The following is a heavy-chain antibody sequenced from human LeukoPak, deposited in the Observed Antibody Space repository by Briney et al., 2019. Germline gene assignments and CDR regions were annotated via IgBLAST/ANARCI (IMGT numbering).Heavy chain of an antibody. CDR1: GFTFSNYW. Sequence: GGTLRLSCAGSGFTFSNYWMHWVRQAPGKGLVWVSRIYSDGNTTNYADSVKGRFTISRDNAKNTLYLQMNSLRAEDTAVYYCARDQGSTSRGIDYWGQGTLVTVSS. CDR3: ARDQGSTSRGIDY. V-gene: IGHV3-74*01. CDR2: IYSDGNTT. J-gene: IGHJ4*02. D-gene: IGHD2-2*01.